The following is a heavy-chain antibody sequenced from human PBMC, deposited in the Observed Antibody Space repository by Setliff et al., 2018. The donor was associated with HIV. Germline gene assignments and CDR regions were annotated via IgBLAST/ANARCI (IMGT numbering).Heavy chain of an antibody. Sequence: SQTLSLTCAVYGGSFSGYYWTWIRQPPGMGLEWIGEISQSGSTNYNASLKSRVTMSVDASQRQFSLNRTSVTAADTAVYYCARGSWVGATTPTDYWGRGKLVTVSS. D-gene: IGHD1-26*01. CDR2: ISQSGST. V-gene: IGHV4-34*01. CDR1: GGSFSGYY. J-gene: IGHJ4*02. CDR3: ARGSWVGATTPTDY.